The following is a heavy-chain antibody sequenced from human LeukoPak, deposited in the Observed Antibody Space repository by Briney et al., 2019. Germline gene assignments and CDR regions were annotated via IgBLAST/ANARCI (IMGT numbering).Heavy chain of an antibody. CDR3: ARAGYCSSTSCIMFDY. J-gene: IGHJ4*02. CDR1: GGSISSGGYY. D-gene: IGHD2-2*01. CDR2: IYYSGST. V-gene: IGHV4-31*03. Sequence: SQTLSLTCTVSGGSISSGGYYWRWIRQHPGKGLEWIGYIYYSGSTYYNPSLKSRVTISVDTSKNQFSLKLSSVTAADTAVYYCARAGYCSSTSCIMFDYWGQGTLVTVSS.